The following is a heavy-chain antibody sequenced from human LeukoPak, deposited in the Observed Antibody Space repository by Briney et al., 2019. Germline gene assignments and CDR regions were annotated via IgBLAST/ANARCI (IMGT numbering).Heavy chain of an antibody. Sequence: PGGSLRLSCAASGFTVSSNYMSWVRQAPGKGLEWVSVIYSGGSTYYADSVKGRFTIPRDNSKNTLYLQMNSLRAEDTAVYYCASRNCSGGSCRGLFDYWGQGTLVTVSS. D-gene: IGHD2-15*01. CDR1: GFTVSSNY. V-gene: IGHV3-53*01. CDR3: ASRNCSGGSCRGLFDY. J-gene: IGHJ4*02. CDR2: IYSGGST.